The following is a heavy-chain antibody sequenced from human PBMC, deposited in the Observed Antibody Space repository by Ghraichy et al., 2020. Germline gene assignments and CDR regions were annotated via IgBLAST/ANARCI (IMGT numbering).Heavy chain of an antibody. CDR2: IKQDGSEK. Sequence: GESLNISCAASGFTFSSYWMSWVRQAPGKGLEWVANIKQDGSEKYYVDSVKGRFTVSRDNAKNSLYLQMNSLRAEDTAVYYCARDRSTFDYWGQGTLVTVSS. J-gene: IGHJ4*02. CDR3: ARDRSTFDY. CDR1: GFTFSSYW. D-gene: IGHD2/OR15-2a*01. V-gene: IGHV3-7*03.